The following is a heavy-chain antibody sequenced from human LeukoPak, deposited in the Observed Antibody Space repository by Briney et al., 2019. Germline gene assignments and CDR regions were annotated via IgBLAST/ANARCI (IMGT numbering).Heavy chain of an antibody. Sequence: ASVTVSCKASGYTFTVYYMHWVRQAPGQGREWVGWINPNSGGTNYAQKFQGRVTMPRATSISTAYMELSRLRSDDTAVYYCARVTAMVFPDDAFDIWGQGTMVTVSS. CDR2: INPNSGGT. CDR1: GYTFTVYY. J-gene: IGHJ3*02. V-gene: IGHV1-2*02. D-gene: IGHD5-18*01. CDR3: ARVTAMVFPDDAFDI.